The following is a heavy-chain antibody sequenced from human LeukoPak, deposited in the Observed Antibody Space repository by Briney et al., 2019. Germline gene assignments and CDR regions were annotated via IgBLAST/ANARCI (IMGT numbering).Heavy chain of an antibody. V-gene: IGHV1-8*01. CDR2: MNPNSGNT. CDR1: GYTFTSYD. Sequence: ASVKVSCKASGYTFTSYDINWVRQATGQGLEWMGWMNPNSGNTGYAQKFQGRVTMTRNTSISTAYMELSSLRSVDTAVYYCARGERFLEWLLSSGMDVWGQGTTVTVSS. D-gene: IGHD3-3*01. J-gene: IGHJ6*02. CDR3: ARGERFLEWLLSSGMDV.